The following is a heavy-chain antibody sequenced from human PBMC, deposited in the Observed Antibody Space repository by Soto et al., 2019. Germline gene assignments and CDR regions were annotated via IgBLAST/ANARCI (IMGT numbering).Heavy chain of an antibody. CDR3: ARLPWYSSSWYFDY. V-gene: IGHV1-3*01. Sequence: QVQLVQSGAEVKKPGASVKVSCKASGYTITSYAMHWVRQAPGQRLEWMGWINAGNGNTKYSQKFQGRVTITRDTSASTAYMELSSLRSEDTAVYYCARLPWYSSSWYFDYWGQGTLVTVSS. D-gene: IGHD6-13*01. CDR1: GYTITSYA. J-gene: IGHJ4*02. CDR2: INAGNGNT.